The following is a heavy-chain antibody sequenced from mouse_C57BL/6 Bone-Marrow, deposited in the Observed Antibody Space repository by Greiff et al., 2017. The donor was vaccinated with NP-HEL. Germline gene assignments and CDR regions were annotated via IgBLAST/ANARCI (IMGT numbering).Heavy chain of an antibody. CDR3: ARQGYYGEDWFAC. J-gene: IGHJ3*01. V-gene: IGHV5-12*01. CDR2: ISNGGGST. CDR1: GFTFSDYY. D-gene: IGHD1-1*01. Sequence: EVKLMESGGGLVQPGGSLKLSCAASGFTFSDYYMYWVRQTPEKRLEWVAYISNGGGSTYYPDTVKGRFTISRDNAKNTLYLQMSRLKSEDTAMYYCARQGYYGEDWFACWGQGTLVTVSA.